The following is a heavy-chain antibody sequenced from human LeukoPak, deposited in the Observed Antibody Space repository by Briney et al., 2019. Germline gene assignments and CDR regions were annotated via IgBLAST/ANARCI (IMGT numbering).Heavy chain of an antibody. CDR2: ITGSGGST. CDR1: GFTFSNYD. CDR3: AKYTSGTSYRGLDQ. V-gene: IGHV3-23*01. D-gene: IGHD3-10*01. Sequence: GGSLRLSCAASGFTFSNYDMSWVRQAPGSGLEWVSGITGSGGSTYYADSVKGRFTVSRDNSKTTLYLQMNSLRAEDTAVYSCAKYTSGTSYRGLDQWGHGTLVTVSS. J-gene: IGHJ4*01.